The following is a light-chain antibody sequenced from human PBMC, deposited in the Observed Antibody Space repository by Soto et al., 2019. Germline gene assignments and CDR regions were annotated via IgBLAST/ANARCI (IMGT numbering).Light chain of an antibody. Sequence: QSVLTQPASVSGSPGQLITISCTGTSSDVGGYNYVSWYQQHPGKAPKLMIYDVSNRPSGVSNRFSGSKSGNTASLTISGLQAEDEADYYCSSYTSSSTLDVFGGGTKLTVL. V-gene: IGLV2-14*01. J-gene: IGLJ3*02. CDR1: SSDVGGYNY. CDR3: SSYTSSSTLDV. CDR2: DVS.